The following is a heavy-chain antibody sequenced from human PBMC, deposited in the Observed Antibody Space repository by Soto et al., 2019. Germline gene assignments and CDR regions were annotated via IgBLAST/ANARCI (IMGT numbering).Heavy chain of an antibody. CDR1: GFTFNSYA. CDR3: ARDSYLAARGYYYYYYGMDV. D-gene: IGHD6-6*01. CDR2: ISYDGSNK. Sequence: HPGGSLRLSCAASGFTFNSYAMHWVRQAPGKGLEWVAVISYDGSNKYYADSVKGRFTISRDNSKNTLYLQMNSLRAEDTAVYYCARDSYLAARGYYYYYYGMDVWGQGTTVTVSS. J-gene: IGHJ6*02. V-gene: IGHV3-30-3*01.